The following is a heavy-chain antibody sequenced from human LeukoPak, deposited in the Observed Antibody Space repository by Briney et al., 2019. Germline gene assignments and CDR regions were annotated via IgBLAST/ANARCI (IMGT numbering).Heavy chain of an antibody. Sequence: SETLSLTCTVSGGSISSYYWSWIRQPPGKGLEWIGYIYYSGSTNYNPSLKSRVTISVDTSKNQFSLKLSSVTAADTAVYYCASSGPDYYDSSGYDYWGQGTLVTVSS. CDR3: ASSGPDYYDSSGYDY. V-gene: IGHV4-59*01. D-gene: IGHD3-22*01. CDR2: IYYSGST. J-gene: IGHJ4*02. CDR1: GGSISSYY.